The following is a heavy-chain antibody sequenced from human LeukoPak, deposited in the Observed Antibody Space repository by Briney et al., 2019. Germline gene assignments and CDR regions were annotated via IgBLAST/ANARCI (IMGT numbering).Heavy chain of an antibody. CDR3: ARGRVTSSSYYFDY. CDR1: GFSFSGYW. J-gene: IGHJ4*02. V-gene: IGHV3-74*01. Sequence: PGGSLRLSCAASGFSFSGYWMHWVRQAPGKGLVWISRISTDGSSTTYADPVKGRFTISRGNAKNTLYLQMNSLRADDTAVYFCARGRVTSSSYYFDYWGQGTLVTVSS. CDR2: ISTDGSST. D-gene: IGHD6-6*01.